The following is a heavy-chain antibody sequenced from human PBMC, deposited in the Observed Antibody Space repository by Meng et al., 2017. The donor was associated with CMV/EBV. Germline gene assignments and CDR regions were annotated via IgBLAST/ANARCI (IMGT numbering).Heavy chain of an antibody. Sequence: SGPTLVKPTQTLTLTCTFSGFLLITSGVGVGWIRQSPGKALEWLAVLYWNGDKRYRPSLESRLSITRDTSKNQVVLTMTNMDPVDTATYYCAHRSNFYGSGSRSFDYWGQGTLVTVSS. CDR3: AHRSNFYGSGSRSFDY. D-gene: IGHD3-10*01. CDR1: GFLLITSGVG. CDR2: LYWNGDK. J-gene: IGHJ4*02. V-gene: IGHV2-5*01.